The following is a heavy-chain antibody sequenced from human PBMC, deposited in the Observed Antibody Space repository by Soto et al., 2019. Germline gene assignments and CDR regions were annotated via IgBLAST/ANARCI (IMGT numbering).Heavy chain of an antibody. J-gene: IGHJ6*03. D-gene: IGHD3-9*01. CDR2: IYYGGST. Sequence: QLQLQESGPGLVKPSETLSLTCTVSGGSISSSSHYWGWIRQPPGKGLEWIGSIYYGGSTYYNPSLKSRVTISVDTSKNQFSLKLSSVTAADTAVYYCARPDFRDDVLTGPYYYMDVWGKGTTVTVSS. CDR1: GGSISSSSHY. CDR3: ARPDFRDDVLTGPYYYMDV. V-gene: IGHV4-39*01.